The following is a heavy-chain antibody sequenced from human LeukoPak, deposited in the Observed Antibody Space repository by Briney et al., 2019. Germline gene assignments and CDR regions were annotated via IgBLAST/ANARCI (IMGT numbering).Heavy chain of an antibody. CDR3: ARALGSGSYYNGFDY. CDR1: GFTFDDYG. D-gene: IGHD3-10*02. V-gene: IGHV3-20*04. CDR2: INWNGGST. J-gene: IGHJ4*02. Sequence: GGSLRLSCAASGFTFDDYGMSWVRQAPGKGLEWVSGINWNGGSTAYADSVKGRFTISRDNAKNSLYLQMNSLRAEDTAFYYCARALGSGSYYNGFDYWGQGTLVTVSS.